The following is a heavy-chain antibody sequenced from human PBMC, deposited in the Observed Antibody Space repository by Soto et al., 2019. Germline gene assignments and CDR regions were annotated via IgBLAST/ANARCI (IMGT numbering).Heavy chain of an antibody. CDR2: FDPEDGET. J-gene: IGHJ4*02. D-gene: IGHD3-16*01. Sequence: ALAKASCNIFAYAFIELLTHCGSQTREQGVEWLGGFDPEDGETIYAQKFQGRVTMTEDTSTDTAYMELSSLRSEDTSVYYHATTHHLYVHFEYWCQGTLVTLSS. CDR3: ATTHHLYVHFEY. CDR1: AYAFIELL. V-gene: IGHV1-24*01.